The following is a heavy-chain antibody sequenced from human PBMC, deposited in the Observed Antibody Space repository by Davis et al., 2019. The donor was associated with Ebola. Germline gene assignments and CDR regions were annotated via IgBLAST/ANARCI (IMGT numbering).Heavy chain of an antibody. D-gene: IGHD6-13*01. CDR3: ARAFPQGGRAPKYSSSWHHYYYYGMDG. V-gene: IGHV3-21*01. Sequence: GESLKISCAASGFTFSSYSMSWVRQAPGKGLEWVSSISSSSSYIYYADSVKGRFTISRDNAKNSLYLQMNSLRAEDTAVYYCARAFPQGGRAPKYSSSWHHYYYYGMDGWGKGTTVTVSS. CDR2: ISSSSSYI. CDR1: GFTFSSYS. J-gene: IGHJ6*04.